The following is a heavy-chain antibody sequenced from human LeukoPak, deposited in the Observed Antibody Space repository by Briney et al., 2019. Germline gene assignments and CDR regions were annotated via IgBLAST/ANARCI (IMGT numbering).Heavy chain of an antibody. Sequence: PGGSLRLSCTASGFTFGDYAISWVRQAPGKGLEWVAVIWYDGSNKYYADSVKGRFTISRDNSKKTLYLQMNSLRAEDTAVYYCARDGGIWYFDYWGQGTLVTVSS. CDR3: ARDGGIWYFDY. V-gene: IGHV3-33*01. CDR2: IWYDGSNK. D-gene: IGHD3-16*01. CDR1: GFTFGDYA. J-gene: IGHJ4*02.